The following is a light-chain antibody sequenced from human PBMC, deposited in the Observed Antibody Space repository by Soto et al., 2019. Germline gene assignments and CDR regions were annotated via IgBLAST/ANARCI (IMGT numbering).Light chain of an antibody. CDR2: AAS. CDR3: QQADSFPLT. Sequence: DIQMTQSPSSVSASVGDRVTITCRASQGISSRLAWYQQKPGKAPNLLIYAASRLQSGVPSRFSGTGSGTDFTLTISSLQPEDCAIYYCQQADSFPLTGGGGTKVEVK. CDR1: QGISSR. J-gene: IGKJ4*01. V-gene: IGKV1-12*01.